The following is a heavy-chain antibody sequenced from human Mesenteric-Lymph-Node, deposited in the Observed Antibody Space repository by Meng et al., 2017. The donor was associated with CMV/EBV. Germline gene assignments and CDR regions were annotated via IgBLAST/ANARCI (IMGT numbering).Heavy chain of an antibody. CDR1: GFSISPDY. D-gene: IGHD1-26*01. CDR2: INQAGNTK. J-gene: IGHJ3*01. CDR3: ARHHYHGFPV. Sequence: GESLKISCAVSGFSISPDYMTWVRQAPGKGLEWVADINQAGNTKNYADSVKGRFTISRDNAMNSLSLQMNSLRVEDTAIYYCARHHYHGFPVWGQGTEVTVS. V-gene: IGHV3-7*01.